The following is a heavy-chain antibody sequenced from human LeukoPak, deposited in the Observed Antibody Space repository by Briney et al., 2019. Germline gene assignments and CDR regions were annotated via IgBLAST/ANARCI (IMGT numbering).Heavy chain of an antibody. CDR3: AKDPEEIAMVRGVIPYYMDV. D-gene: IGHD3-10*01. V-gene: IGHV3-30*02. CDR2: IRYDGSNK. J-gene: IGHJ6*03. CDR1: GFTFSSYG. Sequence: GGSLRLSCAASGFTFSSYGMHWVRQAPGKGLEWVAFIRYDGSNKYYADSVKGRFTISRDNSKNTLYLQMNSLRAEDTAVYYCAKDPEEIAMVRGVIPYYMDVWGKGTTVAVSS.